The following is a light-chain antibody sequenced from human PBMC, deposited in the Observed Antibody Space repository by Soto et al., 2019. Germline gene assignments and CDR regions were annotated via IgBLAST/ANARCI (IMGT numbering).Light chain of an antibody. J-gene: IGKJ2*01. V-gene: IGKV3-20*01. Sequence: EGVLTQSPGTLSLSPGERASLSCRASQSVSNNYFAWYQQKPGQSPKLLIFGSSDKASGIPARFSGSGAGTDLALTISSLEPEDLAVYYCQQYGSSPPYTFGQGTKLEIK. CDR3: QQYGSSPPYT. CDR2: GSS. CDR1: QSVSNNY.